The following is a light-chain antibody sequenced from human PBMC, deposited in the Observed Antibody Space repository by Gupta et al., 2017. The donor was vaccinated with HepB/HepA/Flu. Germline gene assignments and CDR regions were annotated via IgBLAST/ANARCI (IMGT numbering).Light chain of an antibody. J-gene: IGKJ4*01. CDR3: QHHSTYPRT. Sequence: EIEMTQSPPTLSASVGERVTITCRASQVISPWLAWYQQKPGKAPRVLISDVSILPAGVPSRFSGGGSGTEFALTISSLQPDDFAVYYCQHHSTYPRTFGGGTKVEMK. V-gene: IGKV1-5*03. CDR1: QVISPW. CDR2: DVS.